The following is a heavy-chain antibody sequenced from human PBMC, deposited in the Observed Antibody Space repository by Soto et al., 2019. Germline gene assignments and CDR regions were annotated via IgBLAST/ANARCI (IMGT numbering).Heavy chain of an antibody. V-gene: IGHV3-23*01. D-gene: IGHD1-1*01. CDR1: GFTFSSYT. CDR2: LTRSGDTT. J-gene: IGHJ4*02. Sequence: EVQLLESGGTLVQLGGSLRLSCAASGFTFSSYTMNWVRQAPGKGLEWVSRLTRSGDTTYYADSIKGRFTISRDNSKNTLYLEMNSLRAEDTAIYYCAKGLDRASLDYWGQGILVTVSS. CDR3: AKGLDRASLDY.